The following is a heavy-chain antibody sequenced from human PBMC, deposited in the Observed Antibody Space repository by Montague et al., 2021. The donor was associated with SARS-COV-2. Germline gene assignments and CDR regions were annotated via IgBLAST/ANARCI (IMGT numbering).Heavy chain of an antibody. CDR1: GFSLSSGGVG. CDR2: IYWDDDK. J-gene: IGHJ4*02. CDR3: AHYYYGSGTYFAFDD. Sequence: PALVKPTQTLTLTCTFSGFSLSSGGVGVGWIRQPPGKALEWVALIYWDDDKRYSPSLKSRLTMTKDTSENQVYLTMTNMDPVDTATYYCAHYYYGSGTYFAFDDWGQGTLVTVSS. V-gene: IGHV2-5*02. D-gene: IGHD3-10*01.